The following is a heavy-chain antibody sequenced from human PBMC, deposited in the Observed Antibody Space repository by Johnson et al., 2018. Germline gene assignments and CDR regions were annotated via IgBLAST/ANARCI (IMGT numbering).Heavy chain of an antibody. D-gene: IGHD2-8*01. CDR3: ARPPPVLMVYATLFEY. V-gene: IGHV3-23*04. J-gene: IGHJ4*02. Sequence: EVQLVESGGGLVQPGGSLRLSCAASGFTFSTYAMSWVRQAPGKGLEWVSAISGSGVTTYYADSVKGRFTISRDNSKNTLFLQMTSLRAEDTAVYYWARPPPVLMVYATLFEYWGQGTLVTVSS. CDR2: ISGSGVTT. CDR1: GFTFSTYA.